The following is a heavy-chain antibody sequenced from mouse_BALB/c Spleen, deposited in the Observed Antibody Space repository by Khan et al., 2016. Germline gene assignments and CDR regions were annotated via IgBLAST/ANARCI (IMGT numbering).Heavy chain of an antibody. CDR2: IFPGSGST. J-gene: IGHJ3*01. Sequence: QVQLKESGAELMKPGASVKISCKATGYTFSSYWIEWVKQRPGHGLEWIGAIFPGSGSTNYNEKFKGKATLTADTSSNTAYMHLSSLTSEDSAVYYCANYYRPAWVAYWGQGTLVTVSA. D-gene: IGHD2-14*01. CDR1: GYTFSSYW. CDR3: ANYYRPAWVAY. V-gene: IGHV1-9*01.